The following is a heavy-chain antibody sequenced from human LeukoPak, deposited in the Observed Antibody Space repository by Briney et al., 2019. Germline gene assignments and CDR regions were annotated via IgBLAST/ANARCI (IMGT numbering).Heavy chain of an antibody. D-gene: IGHD6-25*01. CDR3: ARDRAAFDS. J-gene: IGHJ4*02. CDR1: GFTFSSFP. CDR2: ITGRGGNT. Sequence: GGSLRLSCAASGFTFSSFPMGWVRQAPGKGLQWVSGITGRGGNTYYAGSVEGRFAISRDNSKNTLSLQMDSLRAEDTAVYYCARDRAAFDSWGQGTLVTVSS. V-gene: IGHV3-23*01.